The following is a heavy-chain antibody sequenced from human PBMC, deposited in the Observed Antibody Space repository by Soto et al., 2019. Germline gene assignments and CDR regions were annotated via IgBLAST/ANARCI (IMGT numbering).Heavy chain of an antibody. CDR1: GFTFSSYW. CDR3: ARDLPHNWNYPGPGMDV. J-gene: IGHJ6*02. D-gene: IGHD1-7*01. CDR2: INSDGSST. Sequence: EVQLVESGGGLVQPGGSLRLSCAASGFTFSSYWMHWVRQAPGKGLVWVSRINSDGSSTSYADSVKGRFTISRGNAKNTLYLQMNSLRAEDTAVYYCARDLPHNWNYPGPGMDVWGQGTTVTVSS. V-gene: IGHV3-74*01.